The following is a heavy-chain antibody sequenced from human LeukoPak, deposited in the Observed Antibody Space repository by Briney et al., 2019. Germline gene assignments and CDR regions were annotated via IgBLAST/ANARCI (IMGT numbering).Heavy chain of an antibody. Sequence: GGSLRLSCAASGFTFSSYWMSWVRQAPGKGLEWVANIKQDGSEKYYVDSVKGRFTISRDNAKNSLYLQMSSLRAEDTAVYYCARGYYDSSGYYFFDYWGQGTLVTVSS. V-gene: IGHV3-7*04. J-gene: IGHJ4*02. CDR2: IKQDGSEK. D-gene: IGHD3-22*01. CDR3: ARGYYDSSGYYFFDY. CDR1: GFTFSSYW.